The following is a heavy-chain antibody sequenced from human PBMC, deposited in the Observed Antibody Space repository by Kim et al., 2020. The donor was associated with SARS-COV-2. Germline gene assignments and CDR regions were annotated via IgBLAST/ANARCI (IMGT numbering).Heavy chain of an antibody. CDR2: ISSSSSYI. V-gene: IGHV3-21*01. CDR3: ARSPSYARGTKNFDY. Sequence: GGSLRLSCAASGFTFSSYSMNWVRQAPGKGLEWVSSISSSSSYIYYADSVKGRFTISRDNAKNSLYLQMNSLRAEDTAVYYCARSPSYARGTKNFDYWGQGTLVTVSS. J-gene: IGHJ4*02. D-gene: IGHD3-10*01. CDR1: GFTFSSYS.